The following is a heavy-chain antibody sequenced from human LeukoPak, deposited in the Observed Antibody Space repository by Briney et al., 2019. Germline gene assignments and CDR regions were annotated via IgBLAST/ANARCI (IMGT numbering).Heavy chain of an antibody. D-gene: IGHD2-21*01. V-gene: IGHV3-30*18. Sequence: PGRSLRLSCAASGFTFSSYGMHWVRQAPGKGLEWVAVISYDGSNKYYADSVKGRFTISRDNSKNTLYLQMNSLRAEDTAVYYCAKDVTCEFWGQGTLVTVSS. CDR3: AKDVTCEF. CDR1: GFTFSSYG. CDR2: ISYDGSNK. J-gene: IGHJ4*02.